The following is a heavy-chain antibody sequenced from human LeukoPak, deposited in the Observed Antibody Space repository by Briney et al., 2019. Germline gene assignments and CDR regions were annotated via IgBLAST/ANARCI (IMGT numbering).Heavy chain of an antibody. V-gene: IGHV4-4*02. CDR2: IFHSGGT. J-gene: IGHJ4*02. CDR3: ARVLSGSNFDY. CDR1: GGSINSNNW. Sequence: SETLSLTCAVSGGSINSNNWWSWVRQPPEKGLEWIGEIFHSGGTNYNPSLKSRVTISVDKPKNQFSLKLSSVTAADTAVYYCARVLSGSNFDYWGQGTLVTVSS. D-gene: IGHD3-22*01.